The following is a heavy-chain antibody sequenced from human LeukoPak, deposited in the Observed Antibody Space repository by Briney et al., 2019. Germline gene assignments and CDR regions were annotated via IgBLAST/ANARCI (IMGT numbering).Heavy chain of an antibody. J-gene: IGHJ4*02. D-gene: IGHD6-6*01. Sequence: SVKVSCKASGGTFSSYAISWVRQAPGQGLEWMGGIIPIFGTANYAQKFQGRVTITADEPPSTAYMELSSLRSEDTAVYYCARDLGRSSPGDYWGQGTLVTVSS. V-gene: IGHV1-69*01. CDR3: ARDLGRSSPGDY. CDR2: IIPIFGTA. CDR1: GGTFSSYA.